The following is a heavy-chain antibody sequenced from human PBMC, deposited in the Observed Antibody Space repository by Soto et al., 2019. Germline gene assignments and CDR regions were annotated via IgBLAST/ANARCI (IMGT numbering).Heavy chain of an antibody. V-gene: IGHV4-30-4*01. CDR3: ARGATIFGVVIPHFDY. Sequence: SETLSLTCTVSGGSISSGYSYWSWIRQPPGKGLEWIGYIYYSGSTDYNPSLKSRISISVDTSMNQFSLKLSSVTAADTVVYYCARGATIFGVVIPHFDYWGQGTLVTVSS. J-gene: IGHJ4*02. CDR1: GGSISSGYSY. D-gene: IGHD3-3*01. CDR2: IYYSGST.